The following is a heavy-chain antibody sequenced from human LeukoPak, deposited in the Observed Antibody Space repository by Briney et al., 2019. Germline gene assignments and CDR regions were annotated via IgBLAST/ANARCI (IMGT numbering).Heavy chain of an antibody. Sequence: SVKVSCKASGGTFSSYAISWVRQAPGQGLEWMGRIIPILGIANYAQKFQGRVTITADKSTSTAYMELSSLRSEDTAVYYCAKDRLEYSSSGYYYMDVWGKGTTVTVSS. CDR2: IIPILGIA. D-gene: IGHD6-6*01. CDR3: AKDRLEYSSSGYYYMDV. CDR1: GGTFSSYA. V-gene: IGHV1-69*04. J-gene: IGHJ6*03.